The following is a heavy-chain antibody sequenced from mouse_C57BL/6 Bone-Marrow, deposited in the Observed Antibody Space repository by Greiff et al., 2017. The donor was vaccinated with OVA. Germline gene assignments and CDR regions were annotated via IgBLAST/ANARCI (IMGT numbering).Heavy chain of an antibody. D-gene: IGHD4-1*02. V-gene: IGHV1-82*01. CDR3: AQLGDY. CDR1: GYAFSSSW. J-gene: IGHJ4*01. Sequence: QVQLQQSGPELVKPGASVKISCKASGYAFSSSWMNWVKQRPGKGLEWIGRSYPGDGDTNYNGKFKGKATLTADKSSSTAYMQLSSLTSEDSAVYFCAQLGDYWGQGTSVTVSS. CDR2: SYPGDGDT.